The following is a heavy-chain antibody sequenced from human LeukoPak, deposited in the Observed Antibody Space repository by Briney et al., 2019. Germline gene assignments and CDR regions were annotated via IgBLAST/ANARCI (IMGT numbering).Heavy chain of an antibody. V-gene: IGHV1-2*04. CDR1: GYTFTGYY. D-gene: IGHD6-19*01. CDR3: ARGVEQWLPDGWYFDY. CDR2: INPNSGGT. Sequence: ASVKVSCKASGYTFTGYYMHWVRQAPGQGLEWMGWINPNSGGTNYAQKFQGWVTMTRDTSISTAYMELSRLRSDDTAVYYCARGVEQWLPDGWYFDYWGQGTLVTVSS. J-gene: IGHJ4*02.